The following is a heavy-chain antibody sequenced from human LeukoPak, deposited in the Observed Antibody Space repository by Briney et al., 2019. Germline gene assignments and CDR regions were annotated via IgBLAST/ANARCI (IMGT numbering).Heavy chain of an antibody. Sequence: GGSLSLSCAASGFTFDDYGMTWVRQAPGKGLECVSGINWNGGSTGDADTVKGRFTISRENAKKSLYLQMNSLRAEEAALYYCARVRGSSGWYGGFDYWGQGTLVTVSS. CDR2: INWNGGST. J-gene: IGHJ4*02. D-gene: IGHD6-19*01. CDR3: ARVRGSSGWYGGFDY. CDR1: GFTFDDYG. V-gene: IGHV3-20*04.